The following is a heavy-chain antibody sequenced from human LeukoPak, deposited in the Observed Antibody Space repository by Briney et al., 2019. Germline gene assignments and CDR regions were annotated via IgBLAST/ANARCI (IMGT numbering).Heavy chain of an antibody. CDR2: INPSGGST. Sequence: APVKVSCKASGYTFTSYYMHWVRQAPGQGLEWMGIINPSGGSTSYAQKFQGRVTMTRDTSTSTVYMELSSLRSEDTAVYYCARGQSVYPWDYSNYVTYNWFDPWGQGTLVTVSS. CDR1: GYTFTSYY. V-gene: IGHV1-46*01. CDR3: ARGQSVYPWDYSNYVTYNWFDP. J-gene: IGHJ5*02. D-gene: IGHD4-11*01.